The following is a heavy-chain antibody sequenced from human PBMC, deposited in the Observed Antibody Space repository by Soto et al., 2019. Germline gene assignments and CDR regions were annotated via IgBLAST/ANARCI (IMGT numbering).Heavy chain of an antibody. CDR3: ARRNLGLDGYNEEEFDY. CDR2: IYYSGST. D-gene: IGHD5-12*01. CDR1: GGSISSSSYY. Sequence: QLQLQESGPGLVKPSETLSLTCTVSGGSISSSSYYWGWIRQPPGKGLEWIGSIYYSGSTYYNPSLKSRVTISVDTSRNQFSLKLSSVTAADTAVYYCARRNLGLDGYNEEEFDYWGQGTLVTVSS. V-gene: IGHV4-39*01. J-gene: IGHJ4*02.